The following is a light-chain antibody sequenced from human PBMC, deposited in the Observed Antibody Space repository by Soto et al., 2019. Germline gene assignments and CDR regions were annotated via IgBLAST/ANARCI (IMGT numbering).Light chain of an antibody. Sequence: QSVLTQPPSASRSPGQPVTISCTGPSSDVGGYNYVSWYQQHPGKAPKLMIYEVSKRPSGVPDRFSGSKSGNTASLTVSGLQAEDEADYYCSSYAGSNNYVFGTGTKGTVL. J-gene: IGLJ1*01. CDR2: EVS. V-gene: IGLV2-8*01. CDR3: SSYAGSNNYV. CDR1: SSDVGGYNY.